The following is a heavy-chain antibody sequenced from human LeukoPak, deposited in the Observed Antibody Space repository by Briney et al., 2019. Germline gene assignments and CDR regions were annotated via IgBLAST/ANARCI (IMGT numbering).Heavy chain of an antibody. V-gene: IGHV1-8*01. J-gene: IGHJ4*02. CDR1: GYTFTSYD. D-gene: IGHD1-26*01. CDR3: ARGRRGIRTLGY. Sequence: GASVKVSCKSSGYTFTSYDINWVRQATGQGLEWMGWMNPNGGNTGYAQKFQGRVTMTRNTSISTAYMELSSLRSEDTAVYYCARGRRGIRTLGYWGQGTLVTVSS. CDR2: MNPNGGNT.